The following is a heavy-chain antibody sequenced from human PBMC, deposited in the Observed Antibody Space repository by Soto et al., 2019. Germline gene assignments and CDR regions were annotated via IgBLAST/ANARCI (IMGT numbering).Heavy chain of an antibody. D-gene: IGHD6-19*01. V-gene: IGHV4-59*01. CDR2: IYYSGST. CDR3: ARSPDSSGWYRGFADY. Sequence: SETLSLTCTVSGGAISSYYWSWIRQPPGKGLEWIGYIYYSGSTNYNPSLKSRVTISVDTSKNQFSLKLSSVTAADTAVYYCARSPDSSGWYRGFADYWGQGTLVTVSS. J-gene: IGHJ4*02. CDR1: GGAISSYY.